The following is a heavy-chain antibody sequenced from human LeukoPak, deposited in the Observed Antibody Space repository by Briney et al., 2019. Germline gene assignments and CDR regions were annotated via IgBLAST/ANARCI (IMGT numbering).Heavy chain of an antibody. D-gene: IGHD1-26*01. CDR3: ARDKIVGATHFDY. V-gene: IGHV3-7*01. CDR1: GFTFSDHY. Sequence: GGSLRLSCVGSGFTFSDHYMDWVRQAPGKGLEWVANIKQDGSEKYYVDSVKGRFTISRDNAKNSLYLQMNSLRAEDTAVYYCARDKIVGATHFDYWGQGTLVTVSS. J-gene: IGHJ4*02. CDR2: IKQDGSEK.